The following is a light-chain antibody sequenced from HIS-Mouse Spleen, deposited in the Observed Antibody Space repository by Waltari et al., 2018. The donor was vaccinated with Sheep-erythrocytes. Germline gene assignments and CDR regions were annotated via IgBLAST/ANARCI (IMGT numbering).Light chain of an antibody. CDR1: SGINVGTYR. CDR2: YKSDSDK. J-gene: IGLJ3*02. Sequence: QAVLTQPSSLSASPGASASPTCTLRSGINVGTYRIYWYPPKPGSPPQYLLRYKSDSDKQQGSGVPSRFSGSKDASANAGILLISGLQSEDEADYYCMIWHSSAWVFGGGTKLTVL. V-gene: IGLV5-45*02. CDR3: MIWHSSAWV.